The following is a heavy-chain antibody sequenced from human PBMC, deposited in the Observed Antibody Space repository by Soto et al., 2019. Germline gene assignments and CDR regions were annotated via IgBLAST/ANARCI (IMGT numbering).Heavy chain of an antibody. V-gene: IGHV3-21*01. CDR3: ARDRGYDAHDYYYNAMDV. Sequence: RGSLRLSCVPSGFTFRTYTLNWVRQAPGKGLEWVSGIRGFSPYTFYAESVKGRFTISRDNAKNSLYLQMNSLGVEDTAVYYCARDRGYDAHDYYYNAMDVWGQGTTVTVSS. D-gene: IGHD2-15*01. J-gene: IGHJ6*02. CDR2: IRGFSPYT. CDR1: GFTFRTYT.